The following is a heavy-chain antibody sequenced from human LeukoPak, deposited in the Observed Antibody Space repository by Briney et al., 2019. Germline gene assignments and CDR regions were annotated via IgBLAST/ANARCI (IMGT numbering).Heavy chain of an antibody. CDR2: ISGSGGST. J-gene: IGHJ4*02. V-gene: IGHV3-23*01. Sequence: GGSLRLSCAASGFTFSSYAMSWVRQAPGEGLEWVSAISGSGGSTYYADSVKGPFTISSDNSKNTLYLQMNSLRAEDTAVYYCAKDLSGGSLYYFDYWGQGTLVTVSS. CDR3: AKDLSGGSLYYFDY. CDR1: GFTFSSYA. D-gene: IGHD1-26*01.